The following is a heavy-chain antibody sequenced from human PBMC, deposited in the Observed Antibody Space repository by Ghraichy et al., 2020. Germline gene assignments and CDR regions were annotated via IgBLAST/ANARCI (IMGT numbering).Heavy chain of an antibody. Sequence: SETLSLTCTVSGGSISSSSYYWGWIRQPPGKGLEWIGSIYYSGSTYYNPSLKSRVTISVDTSKNQFSLKLSSVTAADTAVYYCARQAMYYYDSSAGRGVSAFDIWGQGTMVTVSS. CDR3: ARQAMYYYDSSAGRGVSAFDI. J-gene: IGHJ3*02. V-gene: IGHV4-39*01. CDR1: GGSISSSSYY. D-gene: IGHD3-22*01. CDR2: IYYSGST.